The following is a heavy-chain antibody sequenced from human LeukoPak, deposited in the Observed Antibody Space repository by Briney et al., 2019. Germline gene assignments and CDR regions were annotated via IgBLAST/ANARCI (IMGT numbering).Heavy chain of an antibody. CDR3: ARDASDIVVVPAAVGPFDL. V-gene: IGHV3-64*01. D-gene: IGHD2-2*01. Sequence: GGSLRLSCAASGFTFSTYAMYWVRRTPGKGLEYVSVISGNGVSTHYATSVKGRFTISRNNSKNTLYLQMGSLRAEDMAVYYCARDASDIVVVPAAVGPFDLWGQGTLVTVSS. CDR1: GFTFSTYA. CDR2: ISGNGVST. J-gene: IGHJ4*02.